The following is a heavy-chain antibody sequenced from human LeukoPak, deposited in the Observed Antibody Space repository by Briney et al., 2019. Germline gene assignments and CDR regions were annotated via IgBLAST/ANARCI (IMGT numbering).Heavy chain of an antibody. CDR1: GFTFSNYA. CDR2: VTGGGDIT. J-gene: IGHJ4*02. Sequence: PGGSLRLSCAASGFTFSNYAMNWVRQAPGKGLEWVSVVTGGGDITDYADSVKGRFTISRDNSHNTLYLQMSSLRVEDTAVYYCAKLQADYYFDYWGQGTLVTVSS. D-gene: IGHD6-13*01. V-gene: IGHV3-23*01. CDR3: AKLQADYYFDY.